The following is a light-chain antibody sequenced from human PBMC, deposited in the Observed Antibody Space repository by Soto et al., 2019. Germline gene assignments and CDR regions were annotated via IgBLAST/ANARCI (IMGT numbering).Light chain of an antibody. J-gene: IGKJ4*01. CDR3: QQYNSYSPLT. V-gene: IGKV1-5*03. Sequence: DIQMTQYPSTLSASVGDRVTITCRASQSIGDWLAWFQQKPGKAPNLLIYQASSLESGVPSRFSGTESGTEFTLTISSLQPDDFATYYCQQYNSYSPLTFGGGTKVDIK. CDR2: QAS. CDR1: QSIGDW.